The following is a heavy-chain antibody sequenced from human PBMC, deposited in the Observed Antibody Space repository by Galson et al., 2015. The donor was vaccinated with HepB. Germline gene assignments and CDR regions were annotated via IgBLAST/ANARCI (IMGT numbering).Heavy chain of an antibody. CDR3: ATQEDLHYYHNYIDV. CDR1: GFTFDNYA. CDR2: ISGSGDGT. J-gene: IGHJ6*03. D-gene: IGHD2-15*01. V-gene: IGHV3-23*01. Sequence: SLRLSCAASGFTFDNYAMSWVRQAPGKGLEWVSAISGSGDGTYYAESVRGRFTISRDNSEDTLHLQMDGLRAEDTAVYYCATQEDLHYYHNYIDVWGKGTTVTVSS.